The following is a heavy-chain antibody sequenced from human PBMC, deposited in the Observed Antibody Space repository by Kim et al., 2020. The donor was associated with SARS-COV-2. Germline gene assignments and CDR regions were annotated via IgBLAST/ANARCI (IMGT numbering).Heavy chain of an antibody. J-gene: IGHJ4*02. D-gene: IGHD3-22*01. CDR2: INHSGST. V-gene: IGHV4-34*01. CDR1: GGSFSGYY. Sequence: SETLSLTCAVYGGSFSGYYWSWIRQPPGKGLEWIGKINHSGSTNYNPSLKSRVTISVDTSKNQFSLKLSSVIVADTAVYYCARGRRERSSMIVVAVRFDYWGQGTLVTVSS. CDR3: ARGRRERSSMIVVAVRFDY.